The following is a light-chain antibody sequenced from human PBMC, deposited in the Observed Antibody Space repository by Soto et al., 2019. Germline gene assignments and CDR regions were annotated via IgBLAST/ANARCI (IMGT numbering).Light chain of an antibody. J-gene: IGLJ3*02. Sequence: QSVLTQPPSVSGAPGQGVTISCTGSSSNIGAGFDVHWYHQLPGTSPQLLIFGNANRPSGVPARFSGSRSGTSASLAIAGLQAEDEADYYCQSYDSSLGGSWVFGGGTKLTVL. V-gene: IGLV1-40*01. CDR2: GNA. CDR3: QSYDSSLGGSWV. CDR1: SSNIGAGFD.